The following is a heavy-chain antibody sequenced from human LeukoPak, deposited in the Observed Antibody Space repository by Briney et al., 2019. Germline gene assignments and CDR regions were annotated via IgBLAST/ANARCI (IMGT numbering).Heavy chain of an antibody. V-gene: IGHV1-46*01. CDR3: ARDLLLAAAGTGGDY. CDR2: INPSGGST. D-gene: IGHD6-13*01. Sequence: GASVKVSCKASGYTFTSYYMHWVRQAPGQGLEWTGIINPSGGSTSYAQKFQGRVTMTRDTSTSTVYMELSSLRSEDTAVYYCARDLLLAAAGTGGDYWGQGTLVTVSS. CDR1: GYTFTSYY. J-gene: IGHJ4*02.